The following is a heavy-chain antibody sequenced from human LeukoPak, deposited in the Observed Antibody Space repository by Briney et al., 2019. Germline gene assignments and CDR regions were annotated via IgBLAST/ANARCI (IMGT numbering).Heavy chain of an antibody. CDR2: ISAYNGNT. CDR1: GGTFSSYA. CDR3: ARDDYGGNSPSYDAFDI. V-gene: IGHV1-18*01. J-gene: IGHJ3*02. Sequence: ASVKVSCKASGGTFSSYAISWVRQAPGQGLEWMGWISAYNGNTNYAQKLQGRVTMTTDTSTSTAYMELRSLRSDDTAVYYCARDDYGGNSPSYDAFDIWGQGTMVTVSS. D-gene: IGHD4-23*01.